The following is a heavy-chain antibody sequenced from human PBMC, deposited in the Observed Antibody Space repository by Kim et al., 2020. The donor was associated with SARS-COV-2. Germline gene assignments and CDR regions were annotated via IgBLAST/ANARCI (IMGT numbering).Heavy chain of an antibody. Sequence: GGSLRLSCAASGFTFSSYGMHWVRQAPGKGLEWVAVISYDGSNKYYADSVKGRFTISRDNSKNTLYLQMNSLRAEETAVYYCANQPEGYYYGMDVWGQGTTVTVSS. V-gene: IGHV3-30*18. J-gene: IGHJ6*02. CDR2: ISYDGSNK. CDR3: ANQPEGYYYGMDV. CDR1: GFTFSSYG.